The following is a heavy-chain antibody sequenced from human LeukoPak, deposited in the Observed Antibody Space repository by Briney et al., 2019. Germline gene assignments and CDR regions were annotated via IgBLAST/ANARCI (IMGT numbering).Heavy chain of an antibody. CDR1: GGSFSGYY. CDR2: INHSGST. Sequence: SETLSLTCAVYGGSFSGYYWSWIRQPPGKGLEWIGEINHSGSTNYNPSLKSRVTISVDTSKNQFSLKLSSVTAADTAVYYCAVHIVRIKGGAFDIWGQGTMVTVSS. D-gene: IGHD2/OR15-2a*01. J-gene: IGHJ3*02. CDR3: AVHIVRIKGGAFDI. V-gene: IGHV4-34*01.